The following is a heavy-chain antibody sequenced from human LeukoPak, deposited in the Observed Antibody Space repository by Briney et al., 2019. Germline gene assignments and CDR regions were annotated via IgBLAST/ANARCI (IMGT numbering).Heavy chain of an antibody. CDR2: INPNSGGT. Sequence: GASVKVSCKASGYTFTGYCMHWVRQAPGQGLEWMGWINPNSGGTNYAQNFQGRVTMTRDTSISTAYMELSRLRSDDTAVYYCARGSEAGFDYWGQGTLVTVSS. D-gene: IGHD6-25*01. V-gene: IGHV1-2*02. CDR3: ARGSEAGFDY. J-gene: IGHJ4*02. CDR1: GYTFTGYC.